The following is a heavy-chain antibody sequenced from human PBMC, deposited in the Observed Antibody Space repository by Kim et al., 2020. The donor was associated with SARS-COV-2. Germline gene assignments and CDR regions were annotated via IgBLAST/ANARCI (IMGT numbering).Heavy chain of an antibody. V-gene: IGHV1-3*01. D-gene: IGHD2-8*01. Sequence: ASVKVSCKASGYTFTKYGVHWVRQAPGQSHEWMGWVNAGNGDTHYSPKFQDRVTITRDTSATTAYMELSSLRSEDTAVYYCARPSFCADGICPYYDYWGQ. CDR3: ARPSFCADGICPYYDY. CDR1: GYTFTKYG. J-gene: IGHJ4*02. CDR2: VNAGNGDT.